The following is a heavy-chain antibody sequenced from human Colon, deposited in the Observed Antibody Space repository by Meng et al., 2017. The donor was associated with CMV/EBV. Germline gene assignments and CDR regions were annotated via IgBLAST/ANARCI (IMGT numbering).Heavy chain of an antibody. J-gene: IGHJ4*02. Sequence: GESLKISCSASGFTFSGSSMGWVRQAPGKGLEWVSSISSPGTYTHYADSVKGRFTISRDNAKNSLYLQMSTVRAEDTAVYYCVREGYDWNVPSFFYYWVQGAQVTVSS. CDR2: ISSPGTYT. V-gene: IGHV3-21*01. CDR3: VREGYDWNVPSFFYY. D-gene: IGHD1-20*01. CDR1: GFTFSGSS.